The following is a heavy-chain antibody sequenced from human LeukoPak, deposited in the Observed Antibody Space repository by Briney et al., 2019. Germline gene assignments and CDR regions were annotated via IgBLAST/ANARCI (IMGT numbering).Heavy chain of an antibody. CDR3: ARGPDVDIVATIRTLDY. V-gene: IGHV4-34*01. J-gene: IGHJ4*02. Sequence: SETLSLTCAVYGGSFSGYYWSWIRQPPGKGLEWIGEINHSGGTNYNPSLKSRVTISVDTSKNQFSLKLSSVTAADTAVYYCARGPDVDIVATIRTLDYWGQGTLVTVSS. D-gene: IGHD5-12*01. CDR1: GGSFSGYY. CDR2: INHSGGT.